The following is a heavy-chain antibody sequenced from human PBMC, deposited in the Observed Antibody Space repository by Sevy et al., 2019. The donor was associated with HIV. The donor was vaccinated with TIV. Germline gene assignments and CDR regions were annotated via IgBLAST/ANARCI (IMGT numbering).Heavy chain of an antibody. J-gene: IGHJ4*02. D-gene: IGHD1-20*01. CDR3: AKDREDNWNFDY. Sequence: GGSLRLSCAASGFTFSTYDMHWVRQAPGKGLEWVADISYDGTNKYYADSVKGRFTISRDNSKNTLYLQMNSLRAEDTAVYYYAKDREDNWNFDYWGQGTLVTVSS. CDR2: ISYDGTNK. V-gene: IGHV3-30*18. CDR1: GFTFSTYD.